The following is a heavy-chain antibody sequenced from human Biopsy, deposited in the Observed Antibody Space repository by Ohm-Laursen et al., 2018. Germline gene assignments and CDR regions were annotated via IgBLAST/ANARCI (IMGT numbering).Heavy chain of an antibody. J-gene: IGHJ3*01. Sequence: SVKVSCKASGATVTSCAISWVRQAPGQGLEWMGRIDPFTGVTNYAHNFQGRVTITADRSTPTAYVEVSSLRSDDTAVFYCATDARWDLSLDAFHVWGQGTKVTVSS. CDR2: IDPFTGVT. CDR3: ATDARWDLSLDAFHV. D-gene: IGHD1-26*01. CDR1: GATVTSCA. V-gene: IGHV1-69*04.